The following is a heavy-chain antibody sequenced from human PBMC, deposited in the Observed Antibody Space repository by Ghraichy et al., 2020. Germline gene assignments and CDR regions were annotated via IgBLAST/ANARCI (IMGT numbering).Heavy chain of an antibody. D-gene: IGHD3-10*01. Sequence: SQTLSHTCTVSSGSVTSTSFYWTWIRQPPGKGLEWIGDIHYSGVTTYNPSLKSRVTISLDTSKNQFSLKMTSVTAADTAVYYCARDLRIEASGSLHNFGLDVWGQGTTVTVSS. CDR1: SGSVTSTSFY. J-gene: IGHJ6*02. V-gene: IGHV4-61*01. CDR2: IHYSGVT. CDR3: ARDLRIEASGSLHNFGLDV.